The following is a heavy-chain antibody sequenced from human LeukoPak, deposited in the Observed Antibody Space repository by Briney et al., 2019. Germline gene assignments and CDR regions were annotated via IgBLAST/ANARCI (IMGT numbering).Heavy chain of an antibody. D-gene: IGHD1-26*01. CDR2: IYTSGST. V-gene: IGHV4-4*07. CDR3: AGGEVGARPYWYLDL. J-gene: IGHJ2*01. CDR1: GGSISSYY. Sequence: SETLSLTCTVSGGSISSYYWSWIRQPAGKGLEWIGRIYTSGSTNYNPSLKSRVTMSVDTSKNQFSLKLSSVTAADTAVYYCAGGEVGARPYWYLDLWGRGTLVTVSS.